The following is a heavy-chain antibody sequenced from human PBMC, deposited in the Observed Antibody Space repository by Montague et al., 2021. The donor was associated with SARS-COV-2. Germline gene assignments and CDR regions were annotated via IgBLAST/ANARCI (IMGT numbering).Heavy chain of an antibody. CDR3: AKEGIVALDY. D-gene: IGHD1-26*01. CDR1: GFPFSSYG. CDR2: IWYDGSNK. J-gene: IGHJ4*02. Sequence: SRRLSCAASGFPFSSYGMHWVRQAPGKGLEWVAVIWYDGSNKYYSASVKGRFTISRDNSKNTLYLQMNSLRAEDTAVYYCAKEGIVALDYWGQGTLVTVSS. V-gene: IGHV3-33*06.